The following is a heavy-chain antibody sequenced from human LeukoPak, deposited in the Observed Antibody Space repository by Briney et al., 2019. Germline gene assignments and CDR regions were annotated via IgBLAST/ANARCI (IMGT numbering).Heavy chain of an antibody. CDR2: IYHSGST. D-gene: IGHD2-2*01. CDR3: ARCRVVPAQRAFDI. Sequence: SQTLSLTCTVSGGSISSGGYYWSWIRQPPGKGLEWIGYIYHSGSTYYNPSLKSRVTISVDRSKNQFSLKLSSVTAADTAVYYCARCRVVPAQRAFDIWGQGTMVTVSS. CDR1: GGSISSGGYY. V-gene: IGHV4-30-2*01. J-gene: IGHJ3*02.